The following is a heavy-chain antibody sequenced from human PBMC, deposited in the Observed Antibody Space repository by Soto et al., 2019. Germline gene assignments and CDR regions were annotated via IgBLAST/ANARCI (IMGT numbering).Heavy chain of an antibody. CDR3: ARDLAAADY. CDR1: GSIFIKYY. CDR2: INHXGGST. Sequence: GXSVKVSCKASGSIFIKYYIHWVRQAPGQGLEWIXIINHXGGSTNYALKXXGRVTMAXXKSKSTVYMDLSSMRSDDTAVYYCARDLAAADYWGQGTLVTVSS. D-gene: IGHD6-13*01. V-gene: IGHV1-46*01. J-gene: IGHJ4*02.